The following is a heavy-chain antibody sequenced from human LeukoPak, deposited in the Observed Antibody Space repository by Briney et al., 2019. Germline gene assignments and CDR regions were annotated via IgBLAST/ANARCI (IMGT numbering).Heavy chain of an antibody. Sequence: GGSLRLSCAASGFTFSSYEMNWVRQAPGKGLEWVSYISSSGSTIYYADSVKGRFTISRDNAKNLLYLQMNSLRAEDTAVYYCARDRGSRYYFDYWGQGTLVTVSS. J-gene: IGHJ4*02. CDR1: GFTFSSYE. V-gene: IGHV3-48*03. CDR2: ISSSGSTI. CDR3: ARDRGSRYYFDY. D-gene: IGHD1-26*01.